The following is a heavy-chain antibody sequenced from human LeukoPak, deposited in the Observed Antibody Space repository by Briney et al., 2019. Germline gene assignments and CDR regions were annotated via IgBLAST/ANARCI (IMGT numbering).Heavy chain of an antibody. CDR1: GYIFTGYF. CDR2: INPNSGGT. CDR3: ARGSIVATYNWFDP. D-gene: IGHD5-12*01. J-gene: IGHJ5*02. Sequence: ASVKVSCKAAGYIFTGYFMHWVRQAPGQGLEWMGWINPNSGGTNYAQKFQGRVTMTRDTSISTAYMELSRLRSDDTAVYYCARGSIVATYNWFDPWGQGALVTVSS. V-gene: IGHV1-2*02.